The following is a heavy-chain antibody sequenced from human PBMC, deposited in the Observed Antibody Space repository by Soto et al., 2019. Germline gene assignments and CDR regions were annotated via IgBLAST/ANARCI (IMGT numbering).Heavy chain of an antibody. CDR1: GFTFSSYA. V-gene: IGHV3-23*01. CDR3: AKARAQYYDFWSGFPVDY. CDR2: ISGSGGST. J-gene: IGHJ4*02. Sequence: LRLSCAASGFTFSSYAMSWVRQAPGKGLEWVSAISGSGGSTYYADSVNGRFTISRDNSKNTLYLQMNSLRAEDTAVYYCAKARAQYYDFWSGFPVDYWGQGTLVTVSS. D-gene: IGHD3-3*01.